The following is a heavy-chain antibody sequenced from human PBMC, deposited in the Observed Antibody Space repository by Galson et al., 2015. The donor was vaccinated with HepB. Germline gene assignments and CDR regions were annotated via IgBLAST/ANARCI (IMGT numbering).Heavy chain of an antibody. Sequence: SLRLSCAASGFTFSDYYMSWIRQAPGKGLEWVSYISSSGSTIYYADSVKGRFTISRDNAKNSLYLQMNNLRAEDTAVYYCARDPGYCSSTSCSEYYFDYWGQGTLVTVSS. CDR3: ARDPGYCSSTSCSEYYFDY. D-gene: IGHD2-2*01. CDR2: ISSSGSTI. V-gene: IGHV3-11*01. J-gene: IGHJ4*02. CDR1: GFTFSDYY.